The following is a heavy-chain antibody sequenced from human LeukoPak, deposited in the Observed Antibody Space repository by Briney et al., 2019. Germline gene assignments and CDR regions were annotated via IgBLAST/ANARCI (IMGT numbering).Heavy chain of an antibody. J-gene: IGHJ4*02. Sequence: ASVKVSCKASGYTFTSYAMHRVRQAPGQRLEWMGWINAGNGNTKYSQKFQGRVTITRDTSASTAYMELSSLRSEDTAVYYCASGYSSGWYIPEFDYWGQGTLVTVSS. CDR1: GYTFTSYA. CDR2: INAGNGNT. V-gene: IGHV1-3*01. CDR3: ASGYSSGWYIPEFDY. D-gene: IGHD6-19*01.